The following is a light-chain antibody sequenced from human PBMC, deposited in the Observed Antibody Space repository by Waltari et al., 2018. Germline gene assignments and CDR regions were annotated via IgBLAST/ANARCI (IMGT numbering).Light chain of an antibody. V-gene: IGLV2-14*01. CDR1: SSDVGGYNY. CDR3: SSYTSSSTLV. J-gene: IGLJ3*02. Sequence: QSALTQPASVSGSPGQSITISCTGTSSDVGGYNYASWYQQHPGKAPKLMIYEVINRPSGVSNRFSGSKSGNTASLTISGLQAEDEADYYCSSYTSSSTLVFGRGTKLTVL. CDR2: EVI.